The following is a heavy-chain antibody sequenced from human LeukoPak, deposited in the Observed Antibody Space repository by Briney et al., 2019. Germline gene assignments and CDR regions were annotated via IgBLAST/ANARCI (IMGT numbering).Heavy chain of an antibody. CDR2: INHSGST. D-gene: IGHD3-10*01. J-gene: IGHJ6*04. Sequence: SETLSLTCAVYGGSFSGYYWSWIRQPPGKGLEWIGEINHSGSTNYNPSLKSRVTISVDTSKNQFSLKLSSVTAADTAVYYCARGLLWFGDPSGMDVWGKGTTVTVPS. CDR1: GGSFSGYY. V-gene: IGHV4-34*01. CDR3: ARGLLWFGDPSGMDV.